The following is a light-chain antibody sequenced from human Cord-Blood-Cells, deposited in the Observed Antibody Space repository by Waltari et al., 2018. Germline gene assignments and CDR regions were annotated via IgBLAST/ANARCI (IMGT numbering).Light chain of an antibody. CDR3: CSYAGSSTWV. J-gene: IGLJ3*02. CDR2: EGS. CDR1: SSDVGSFNL. V-gene: IGLV2-23*01. Sequence: QSALTQPASVSGSPGQSITTSSTGTSSDVGSFNLFSWYQQHPGKAPKLMIYEGSKRPSGVSNRFSGSKSGNTASLTISGLQAEDEADYYCCSYAGSSTWVFGGGTKLTVL.